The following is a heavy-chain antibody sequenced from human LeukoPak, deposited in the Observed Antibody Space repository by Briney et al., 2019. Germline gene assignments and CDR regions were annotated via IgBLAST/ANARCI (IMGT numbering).Heavy chain of an antibody. V-gene: IGHV1-2*02. CDR3: ARADFIDAGPYLIGP. CDR2: INTKSGRT. J-gene: IGHJ5*02. D-gene: IGHD3-3*01. Sequence: ASVKVSCKASGYSFTDYYIHWVRQAPGQGLEWMGWINTKSGRTSSARKFQGRVTMTRDPSITTVYMDMAWLTSDDTAIYFCARADFIDAGPYLIGPWGQGTLVTVSS. CDR1: GYSFTDYY.